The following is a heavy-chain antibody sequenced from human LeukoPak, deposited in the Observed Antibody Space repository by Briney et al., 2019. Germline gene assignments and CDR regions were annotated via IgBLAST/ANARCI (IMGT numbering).Heavy chain of an antibody. Sequence: GRSLRLSCAASGFTFSSYGMHWVRQAPGKGLEWVAVIWYDGSNKYYADSVKGRFTISRDNSKNTLYLQMNSLRAEDTAVYYCARDSSGSYPWGMDVWGQGTTVTVSS. V-gene: IGHV3-33*01. D-gene: IGHD3-10*01. CDR3: ARDSSGSYPWGMDV. CDR1: GFTFSSYG. J-gene: IGHJ6*02. CDR2: IWYDGSNK.